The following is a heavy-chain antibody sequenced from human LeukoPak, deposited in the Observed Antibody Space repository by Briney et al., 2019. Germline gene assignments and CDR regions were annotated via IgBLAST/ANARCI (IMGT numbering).Heavy chain of an antibody. CDR2: IYYSGST. Sequence: SETLSLTCTVSGGSISSYYWSWIRQPPGRGLEWMGYIYYSGSTNYNPSRKSRVTIPVDTSKNQSSLQLSSVTAADTAAYYCARARGGGRWEDHFDDWGQGTLVTVSS. J-gene: IGHJ4*02. V-gene: IGHV4-59*01. CDR1: GGSISSYY. CDR3: ARARGGGRWEDHFDD. D-gene: IGHD3-16*01.